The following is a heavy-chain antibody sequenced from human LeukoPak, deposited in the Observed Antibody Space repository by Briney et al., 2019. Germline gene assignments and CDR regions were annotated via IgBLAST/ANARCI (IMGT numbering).Heavy chain of an antibody. Sequence: PGGSLRLSCAASGFTFSSYGMNWVRQAPGRGLEWVSSISSSSSYIYYADSVKGRFTISRDNAKNSLYLQMNSLRAEDTAVYYCARVTPDSGYDYAIAVAGYSWFDPWGQGTLVTVSS. CDR2: ISSSSSYI. CDR3: ARVTPDSGYDYAIAVAGYSWFDP. D-gene: IGHD5-12*01. CDR1: GFTFSSYG. J-gene: IGHJ5*02. V-gene: IGHV3-21*01.